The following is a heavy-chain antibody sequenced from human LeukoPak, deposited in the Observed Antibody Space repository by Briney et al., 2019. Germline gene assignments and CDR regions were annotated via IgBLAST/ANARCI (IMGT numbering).Heavy chain of an antibody. V-gene: IGHV3-21*01. CDR3: ARAGSSSWYYYYYGMDV. CDR1: GFTFSSYS. CDR2: ISSSSSYI. J-gene: IGHJ6*02. Sequence: GGSLRLSCAASGFTFSSYSMNWVRQAPGKGLEWVSSISSSSSYIYYADSVKGRFTISRDNAKNSLYLQMNSLRAEDTAVYYCARAGSSSWYYYYYGMDVWGQGTTVTVSS. D-gene: IGHD6-13*01.